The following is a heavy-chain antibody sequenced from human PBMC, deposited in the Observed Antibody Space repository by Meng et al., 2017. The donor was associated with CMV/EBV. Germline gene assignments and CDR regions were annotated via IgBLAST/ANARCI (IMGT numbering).Heavy chain of an antibody. Sequence: GESLKISCAASGFTFSSYAMHWVRQAPGKGLEWVAVISYDGSNKYYADSVKGRFTISRDNSKNTLYLQMNSLRAEDTAVYYCARVDGRRGSGDWGSGNWFDPWGQGTLVTVSS. CDR1: GFTFSSYA. CDR3: ARVDGRRGSGDWGSGNWFDP. J-gene: IGHJ5*02. D-gene: IGHD3-10*01. V-gene: IGHV3-30-3*01. CDR2: ISYDGSNK.